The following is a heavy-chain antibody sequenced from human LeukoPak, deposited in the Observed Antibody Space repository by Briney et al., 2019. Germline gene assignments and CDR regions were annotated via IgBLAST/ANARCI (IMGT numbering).Heavy chain of an antibody. D-gene: IGHD2/OR15-2a*01. J-gene: IGHJ5*02. V-gene: IGHV1-2*02. CDR2: INPNNGGT. CDR1: GYTFTGYY. Sequence: GASVKVSCKAFGYTFTGYYLHWVRQAPGLGFEWMGWINPNNGGTNYAQKFQGRVTMTRDTSINTAYMELSSLRSDDTAVYYCARCKTGDWFDPWGQGTLVTVSS. CDR3: ARCKTGDWFDP.